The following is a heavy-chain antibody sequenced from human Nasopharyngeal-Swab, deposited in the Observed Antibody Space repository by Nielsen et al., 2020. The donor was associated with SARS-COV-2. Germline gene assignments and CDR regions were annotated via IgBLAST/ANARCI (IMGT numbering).Heavy chain of an antibody. Sequence: WIRQPPGKGLEWIGNIYYSGSTYYSPSLKSRVTISVDTSKNQSSLKLSSVTAADTAVYYCARGKTGILEWLLPDEMSYGMDVWGQGTTVTVSS. J-gene: IGHJ6*02. CDR2: IYYSGST. D-gene: IGHD3-3*01. V-gene: IGHV4-39*07. CDR3: ARGKTGILEWLLPDEMSYGMDV.